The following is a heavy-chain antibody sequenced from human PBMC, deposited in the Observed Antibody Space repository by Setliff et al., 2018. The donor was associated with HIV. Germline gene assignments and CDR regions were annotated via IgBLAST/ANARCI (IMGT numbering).Heavy chain of an antibody. CDR2: INPSSGGT. J-gene: IGHJ6*03. CDR1: GYTFTGYY. V-gene: IGHV1-2*06. D-gene: IGHD1-26*01. CDR3: ATWGGSPDGYFYYYMDV. Sequence: GASVKVSCKASGYTFTGYYIHWVRRAPGQGLEWMGRINPSSGGTNYAPKFQGRVTMTRDKSISTAYMELSRLRSGDTAVYYCATWGGSPDGYFYYYMDVWGKGTTVTVSS.